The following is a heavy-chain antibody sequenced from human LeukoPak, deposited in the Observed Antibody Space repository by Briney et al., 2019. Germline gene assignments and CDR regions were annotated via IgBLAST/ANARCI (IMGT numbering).Heavy chain of an antibody. CDR3: AKLISPYDS. J-gene: IGHJ4*02. CDR2: ILYEGNNK. Sequence: GSLTLCWAASVFVFDDYGRSGVRQAPGKGRGGVAVILYEGNNKYYADSGKDRFTISRDNSKNTLYLQMNSLRAADTAVSFCAKLISPYDSWGQGTLVLVSS. CDR1: VFVFDDYG. V-gene: IGHV3-30*02.